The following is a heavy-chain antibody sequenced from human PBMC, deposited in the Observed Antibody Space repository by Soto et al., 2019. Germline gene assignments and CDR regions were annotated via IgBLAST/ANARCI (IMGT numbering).Heavy chain of an antibody. D-gene: IGHD3-10*01. V-gene: IGHV1-3*01. CDR3: ARVGAVDLLLWFGELLSNFDY. CDR2: INAGNGNT. CDR1: GYTFPSYA. J-gene: IGHJ4*02. Sequence: GSVKVSCTASGYTFPSYAMHRVRQAPGQRLEWMGWINAGNGNTKYSQKWQGRVTITRDTSASTAYMELSSLRSEDTAVYYCARVGAVDLLLWFGELLSNFDYWGQGTLVTVSS.